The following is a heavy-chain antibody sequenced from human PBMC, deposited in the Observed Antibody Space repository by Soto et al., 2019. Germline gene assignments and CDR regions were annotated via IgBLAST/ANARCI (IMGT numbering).Heavy chain of an antibody. J-gene: IGHJ5*02. V-gene: IGHV4-4*02. CDR1: GGSISSSNW. D-gene: IGHD6-13*01. CDR2: IYHSGST. CDR3: GNIAAAGGGWIDP. Sequence: QVQLQESCPGLVKPSGTLSLTCDVSGGSISSSNWWSWVRQPPGKGLEWIGEIYHSGSTNYNPSVKGRGTISVEKTKKQLYLKLSSVTAADTAVYYCGNIAAAGGGWIDPWGKGTLVTVSS.